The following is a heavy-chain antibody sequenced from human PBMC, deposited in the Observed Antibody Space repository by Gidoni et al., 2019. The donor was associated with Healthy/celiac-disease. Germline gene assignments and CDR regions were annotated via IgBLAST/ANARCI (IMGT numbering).Heavy chain of an antibody. CDR2: INHSGST. CDR1: GGSFSGYY. J-gene: IGHJ4*02. V-gene: IGHV4-34*01. CDR3: ARAPHNWRYFDY. Sequence: QVQLQQWGAGLLKPSETLSLTCAVYGGSFSGYYWSWIRQPPGKGLEWIGEINHSGSTNYNPSLKSRVTISVDTSKNQFSLKLSSVTAADTAVYYCARAPHNWRYFDYWGQGTLVTVSS.